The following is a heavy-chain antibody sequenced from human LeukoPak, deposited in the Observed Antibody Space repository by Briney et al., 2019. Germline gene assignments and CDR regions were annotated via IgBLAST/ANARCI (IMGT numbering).Heavy chain of an antibody. CDR2: IKPDSGSS. Sequence: ASVKVSCKASGYTFTAYYIHWLRQAPGQGPEWMGWIKPDSGSSHYAQKFQGRVTMTRDTSSNSAYMDLTRLKSDDTAVYYCARARVPIAVAGLYYFDYWGQGALVAVSS. CDR3: ARARVPIAVAGLYYFDY. D-gene: IGHD6-19*01. J-gene: IGHJ4*02. V-gene: IGHV1-2*02. CDR1: GYTFTAYY.